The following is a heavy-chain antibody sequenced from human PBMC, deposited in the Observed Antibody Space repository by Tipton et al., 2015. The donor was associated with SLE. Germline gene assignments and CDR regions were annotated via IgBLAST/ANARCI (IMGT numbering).Heavy chain of an antibody. D-gene: IGHD3-10*01. Sequence: TLSLTCTVSGGSISSYYWSWIRQPPGKGLEWIGHIYYSGSTNYNPSLKSRVTISVDTSKNEFSLKLSSVTAADTAVYYCARSSATGFYYMDVWGKGTTVTVSS. CDR1: GGSISSYY. CDR2: IYYSGST. J-gene: IGHJ6*03. CDR3: ARSSATGFYYMDV. V-gene: IGHV4-59*01.